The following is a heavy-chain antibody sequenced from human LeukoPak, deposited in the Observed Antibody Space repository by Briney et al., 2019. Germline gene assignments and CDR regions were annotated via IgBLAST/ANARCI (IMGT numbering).Heavy chain of an antibody. CDR1: GFTFSGYS. CDR2: ISTTSAYI. Sequence: GGSLRLSCAASGFTFSGYSMNWVRQAPGKGLEWVSSISTTSAYIYCADLVKGRLTTSRDNAKSSLYLEMNSLRAEDTAVYYCAGLTGYGGVFDYWGQGTLVTVSS. V-gene: IGHV3-21*01. CDR3: AGLTGYGGVFDY. J-gene: IGHJ4*02. D-gene: IGHD3-9*01.